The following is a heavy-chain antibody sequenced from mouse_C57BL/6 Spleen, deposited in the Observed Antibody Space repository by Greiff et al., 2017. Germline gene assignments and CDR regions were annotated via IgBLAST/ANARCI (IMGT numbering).Heavy chain of an antibody. D-gene: IGHD2-4*01. CDR3: RYYDYDWYFDV. J-gene: IGHJ1*03. CDR2: IYPGDGDT. V-gene: IGHV1-82*01. CDR1: GYAFSSSW. Sequence: VQLQQSGPELVKPGASVKISCKASGYAFSSSWMNWVKQRPGKGLEWIGRIYPGDGDTNYNGKFKGKATLTADKSSSTAYMQLSSLTSEDSAVYFCRYYDYDWYFDVWGTGTTVTVSS.